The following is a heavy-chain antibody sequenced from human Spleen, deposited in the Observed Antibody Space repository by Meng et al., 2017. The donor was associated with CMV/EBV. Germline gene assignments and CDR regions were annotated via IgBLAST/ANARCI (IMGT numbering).Heavy chain of an antibody. CDR2: IFDSGIT. V-gene: IGHV4-4*02. CDR3: ARAYCGGDCYSGFDY. D-gene: IGHD2-21*01. J-gene: IGHJ4*02. Sequence: SGASISNSHWWSWVRQPPGKGPEWIGEIFDSGITNYNPSLKSRLTISEDKSHNQFSLKLNSVTAADTAVYYCARAYCGGDCYSGFDYWGQGILVTVSS. CDR1: GASISNSHW.